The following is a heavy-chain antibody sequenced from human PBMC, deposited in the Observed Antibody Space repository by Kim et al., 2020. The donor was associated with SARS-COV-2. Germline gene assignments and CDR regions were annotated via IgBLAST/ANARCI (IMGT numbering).Heavy chain of an antibody. V-gene: IGHV4-34*01. CDR2: INHSGST. CDR1: GGSFSGYY. CDR3: ARGGDSPGLVVVAY. D-gene: IGHD2-15*01. Sequence: SETLSLTCAVYGGSFSGYYWSWIRQPPGKGLEWIGEINHSGSTNYNPSLKSRVTISVDTSKNQFSLKLSSVTAADTAVYYCARGGDSPGLVVVAYWGQGTLVTVSS. J-gene: IGHJ4*02.